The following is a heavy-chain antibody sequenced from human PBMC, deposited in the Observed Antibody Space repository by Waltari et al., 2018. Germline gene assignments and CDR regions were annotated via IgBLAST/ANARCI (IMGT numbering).Heavy chain of an antibody. CDR2: IYSGGST. CDR3: ARVNGGYYDSRGHDP. J-gene: IGHJ5*02. D-gene: IGHD3-22*01. Sequence: EVQLVESGGGLIQPGGSLRLSCAASGFTVSSNYMSWVRQAPGKGLELCSVIYSGGSTYYADSVKGRFTISRDNSKNTLYLQMNSLRAEDTAVYYCARVNGGYYDSRGHDPWGQGTLVTVSS. V-gene: IGHV3-53*01. CDR1: GFTVSSNY.